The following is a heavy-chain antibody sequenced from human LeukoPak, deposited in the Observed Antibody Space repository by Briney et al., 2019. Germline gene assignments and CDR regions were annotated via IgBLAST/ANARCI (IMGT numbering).Heavy chain of an antibody. D-gene: IGHD3-22*01. CDR3: AKTHYYPQSLQGGEPYYFDY. J-gene: IGHJ4*02. V-gene: IGHV3-30*02. CDR1: GFTSSSYG. CDR2: IRYDGSNK. Sequence: GGSLRLSCAASGFTSSSYGMHWVRQAPGKGLEGVAFIRYDGSNKYYADSVKGRFTISRDNSKNTLYLQMNGLRAEDTAVYYCAKTHYYPQSLQGGEPYYFDYWGQGALVTVSS.